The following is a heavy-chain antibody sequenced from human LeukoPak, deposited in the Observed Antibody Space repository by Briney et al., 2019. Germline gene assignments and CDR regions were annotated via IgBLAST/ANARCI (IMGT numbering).Heavy chain of an antibody. D-gene: IGHD6-13*01. J-gene: IGHJ4*02. V-gene: IGHV4-4*07. Sequence: SESLSLTCAVSGGSINFYYWSWIRQPAGKGLEWIGRIYSTGSTNYSPSLKSRVTMSVDKSKNQFSLNLSSVTAADTAVYYCARGIADPYAFDSWGQGTLVTVSS. CDR3: ARGIADPYAFDS. CDR1: GGSINFYY. CDR2: IYSTGST.